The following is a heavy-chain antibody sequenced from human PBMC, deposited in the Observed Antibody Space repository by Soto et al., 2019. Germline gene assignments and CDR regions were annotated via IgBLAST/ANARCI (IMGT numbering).Heavy chain of an antibody. CDR2: ISSSGSTI. Sequence: GGSLRLSCAASGFTFSSYEMDWVRQAPGKGLEWVSYISSSGSTIYYADSVKGRFTISRDNAKNSLYLQMNSLRAEDTAVYYCARDPPPKRITIFGVVLYGMDVWGQGTTVTVSS. D-gene: IGHD3-3*01. J-gene: IGHJ6*02. CDR3: ARDPPPKRITIFGVVLYGMDV. CDR1: GFTFSSYE. V-gene: IGHV3-48*03.